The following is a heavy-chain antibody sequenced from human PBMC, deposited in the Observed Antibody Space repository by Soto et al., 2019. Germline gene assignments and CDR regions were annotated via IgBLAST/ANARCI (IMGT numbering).Heavy chain of an antibody. Sequence: KPSETLSLTCTVSGGPISRGDYYWSWIRQQPGKGLEWIGFIYYGGSTDYNPSLKSRVTMSIDTSKNQFSMKLSSVTAADTAVYYCARDRGHCSGTSCYWFDPWGQGTLVTVSS. D-gene: IGHD2-15*01. CDR1: GGPISRGDYY. CDR2: IYYGGST. V-gene: IGHV4-31*03. J-gene: IGHJ5*01. CDR3: ARDRGHCSGTSCYWFDP.